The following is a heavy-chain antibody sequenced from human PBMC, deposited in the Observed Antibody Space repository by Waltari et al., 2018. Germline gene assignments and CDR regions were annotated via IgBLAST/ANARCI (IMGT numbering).Heavy chain of an antibody. CDR2: INHSGST. CDR3: ARSKTPLYYYGSGSYYWFDP. D-gene: IGHD3-10*01. Sequence: QVQLQQWGAGLLKPSETLSLTCAVYGGSFSGYYWSWIRQPPGKGLEWIGEINHSGSTNYKPSLKRRVTISVDTSKNQFSLKLSSVTAADTAVYYCARSKTPLYYYGSGSYYWFDPWGQGTLVTVSS. J-gene: IGHJ5*02. V-gene: IGHV4-34*01. CDR1: GGSFSGYY.